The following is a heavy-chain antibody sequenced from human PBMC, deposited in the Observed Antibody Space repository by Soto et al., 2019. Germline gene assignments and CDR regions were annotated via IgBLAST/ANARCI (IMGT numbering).Heavy chain of an antibody. CDR2: IYYSGST. V-gene: IGHV4-31*11. Sequence: QVQLQESGPGLVKPSQTLSLTCAVSGGSISRSGYYWSWIRQHPGKGLEWIGYIYYSGSTYYNPSLKSRVIISADTSKNQFSLKLSSVTAAETAVYYCARVLRYCIGTNCYPDYWRQGTLVTVSS. D-gene: IGHD2-15*01. J-gene: IGHJ4*02. CDR1: GGSISRSGYY. CDR3: ARVLRYCIGTNCYPDY.